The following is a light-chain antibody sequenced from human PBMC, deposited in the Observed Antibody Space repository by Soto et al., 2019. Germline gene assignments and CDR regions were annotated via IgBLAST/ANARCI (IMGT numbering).Light chain of an antibody. J-gene: IGLJ1*01. CDR1: SSDVGGFNS. Sequence: QSLLTQPRSVSLSPGQSVTISCTGTSSDVGGFNSVSWYQQHPGKAPKLMIYDVNKRPSGVPDRFSGSKSGSTASLTISGLQAEDEADYYCCSYAGSYSYAFATGTKVTVL. V-gene: IGLV2-11*01. CDR2: DVN. CDR3: CSYAGSYSYA.